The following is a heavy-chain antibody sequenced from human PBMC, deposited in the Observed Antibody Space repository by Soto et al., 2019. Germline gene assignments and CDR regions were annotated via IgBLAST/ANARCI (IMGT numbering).Heavy chain of an antibody. V-gene: IGHV3-23*01. J-gene: IGHJ2*01. CDR2: ISGSGGST. D-gene: IGHD5-12*01. CDR1: GFTFSSYA. CDR3: ATRRDGYNTDWYFDL. Sequence: EVQLLESGGGLVQPGGSLRLSCAASGFTFSSYAMSWVRQAPGKGLEWVSAISGSGGSTYYADSVKGRFTISRDNSKNTLYLQMNSLRAEDTAVYYSATRRDGYNTDWYFDLWGRGTLVTVSS.